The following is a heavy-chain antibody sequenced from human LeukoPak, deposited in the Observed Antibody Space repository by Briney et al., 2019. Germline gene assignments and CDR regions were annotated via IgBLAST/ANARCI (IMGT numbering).Heavy chain of an antibody. J-gene: IGHJ4*02. CDR3: AKDRIYFDWLPYLDY. CDR1: GFTFSSYG. CDR2: IRYDGSNK. V-gene: IGHV3-30*02. D-gene: IGHD3-9*01. Sequence: GGSLRLSCAASGFTFSSYGMHWVRQAPGKGLEWVAFIRYDGSNKYYADSVKGRFTISRDNSKNTLYLQMNSLRAEDTAVYYCAKDRIYFDWLPYLDYWGQGTLVTVSS.